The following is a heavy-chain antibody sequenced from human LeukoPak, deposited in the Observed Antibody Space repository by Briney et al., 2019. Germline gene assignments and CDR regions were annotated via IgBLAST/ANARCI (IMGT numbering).Heavy chain of an antibody. CDR1: GFTFSSYS. CDR3: ARDLVSGSYGYDAFDI. CDR2: ISSSSSTI. V-gene: IGHV3-48*02. Sequence: GGSLRLSCAASGFTFSSYSMNWVRQAPGKGLEWVSYISSSSSTIYYADSVKGRFTISRDNAKNSLYLQMNSLRDEDTAVYYCARDLVSGSYGYDAFDIWGQGTMVTVSS. D-gene: IGHD1-26*01. J-gene: IGHJ3*02.